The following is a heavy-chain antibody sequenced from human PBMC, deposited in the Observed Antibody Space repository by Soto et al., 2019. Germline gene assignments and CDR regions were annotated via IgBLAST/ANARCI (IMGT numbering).Heavy chain of an antibody. CDR2: IYYSGST. Sequence: SETLSLTCTVSGGSISSGDYYWSWIRQPPGKGLEWIGYIYYSGSTYYNPSLKSRVTISVDTSKNQFSLKLSSVTAADTAVYYCARDVGYYYDSSGSFDYWGQGTLVT. D-gene: IGHD3-22*01. CDR3: ARDVGYYYDSSGSFDY. CDR1: GGSISSGDYY. V-gene: IGHV4-30-4*01. J-gene: IGHJ4*02.